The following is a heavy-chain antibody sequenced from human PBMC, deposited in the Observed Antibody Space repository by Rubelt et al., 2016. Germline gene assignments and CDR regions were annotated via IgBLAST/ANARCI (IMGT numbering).Heavy chain of an antibody. Sequence: QVQLQQWGAGLLKPSETLSLTCAVSGGSISSSNWWSWVRQPPGKGLEWIGEIYHSGSTNYNPSLKSRVTISVGKSSDRCSLELSSVAAADTAAYYGARGFLGGLLYGRDNWFDAWGQGTLVTVSS. CDR1: GGSISSSNW. V-gene: IGHV4-4*02. J-gene: IGHJ5*01. CDR2: IYHSGST. CDR3: ARGFLGGLLYGRDNWFDA. D-gene: IGHD3-3*01.